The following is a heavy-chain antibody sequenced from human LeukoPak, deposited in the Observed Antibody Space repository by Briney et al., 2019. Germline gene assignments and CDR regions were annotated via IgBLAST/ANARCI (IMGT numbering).Heavy chain of an antibody. D-gene: IGHD6-19*01. CDR2: ISYGGST. J-gene: IGHJ4*02. Sequence: SETLSLTCTVSGGSISSDYWSWIRQPPGKGLEWIGYISYGGSTSYNPSLQSRVTISVDTSKNQFSLKVSSVTAAEMAVYYCARRVTSSGWYRDDCWGQGTLVTVSS. V-gene: IGHV4-59*08. CDR3: ARRVTSSGWYRDDC. CDR1: GGSISSDY.